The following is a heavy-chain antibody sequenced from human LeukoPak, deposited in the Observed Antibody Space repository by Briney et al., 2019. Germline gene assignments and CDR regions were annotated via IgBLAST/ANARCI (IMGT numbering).Heavy chain of an antibody. V-gene: IGHV4-59*01. CDR2: ISYSGSA. CDR1: GGSISSYY. J-gene: IGHJ3*01. D-gene: IGHD2-15*01. CDR3: VRDRSGRSGPGDDAFDV. Sequence: SETLSLTCTVSGGSISSYYWSWIRQPPGKGLEWIGYISYSGSANYNPSLRSRITISIDTSKNQISLRLRSVTAADTAVYYCVRDRSGRSGPGDDAFDVWGLGTMVTVSS.